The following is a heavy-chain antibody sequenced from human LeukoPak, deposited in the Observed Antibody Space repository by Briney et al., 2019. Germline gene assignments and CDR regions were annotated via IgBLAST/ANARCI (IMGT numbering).Heavy chain of an antibody. CDR2: ISSSSSYI. D-gene: IGHD3-22*01. CDR3: ARAPPYYYDSSVPVAFDI. V-gene: IGHV3-21*01. J-gene: IGHJ3*02. Sequence: GGSLRLSCAASGFTFSSYSMNWVRQAPGKGLEWVSSISSSSSYIYYADSVKGRFTISRDNSKNTLYLQMNSLRAEDTAVYYCARAPPYYYDSSVPVAFDIWGQGTMVTVSS. CDR1: GFTFSSYS.